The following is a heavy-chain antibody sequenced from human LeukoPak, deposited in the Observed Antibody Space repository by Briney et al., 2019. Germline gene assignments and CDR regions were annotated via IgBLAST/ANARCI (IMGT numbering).Heavy chain of an antibody. Sequence: SETLSLTCTVSGGSISSFYWSWLRQPPGKGLERVGYIYYSGSTNYNPSLKSRVTISVDTSKNQFSLKLSSVTAADTAVYYCARAATRRNAFDIWGQGTMVTVSS. CDR2: IYYSGST. J-gene: IGHJ3*02. D-gene: IGHD1-26*01. V-gene: IGHV4-59*01. CDR3: ARAATRRNAFDI. CDR1: GGSISSFY.